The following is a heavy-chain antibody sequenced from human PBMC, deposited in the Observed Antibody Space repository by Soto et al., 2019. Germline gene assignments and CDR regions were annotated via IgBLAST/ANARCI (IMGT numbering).Heavy chain of an antibody. D-gene: IGHD1-1*01. CDR3: ARHYPIGNNWNYFDY. J-gene: IGHJ4*02. Sequence: PSETLSLTCSVSGGSINSYYWGWIRQPPGKGLEWIGYISYTGSTDYSPSLKSRVTISVDTSKNQFSLKVRSVTAADTAIYFCARHYPIGNNWNYFDYRGRGTLVTVSS. CDR2: ISYTGST. CDR1: GGSINSYY. V-gene: IGHV4-59*08.